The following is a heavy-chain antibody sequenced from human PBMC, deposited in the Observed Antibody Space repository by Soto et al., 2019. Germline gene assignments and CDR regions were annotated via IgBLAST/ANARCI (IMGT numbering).Heavy chain of an antibody. CDR2: IYYSGST. D-gene: IGHD2-21*02. CDR1: GGSISSYY. Sequence: SETLSLTCTVSGGSISSYYWSWIRQPPGKGLEWIGYIYYSGSTNYNPSLKSRVTISVDTSKNQFSLKLSSVTAADTAVYYCARGTAIVTGFDPWGQGTLVTVSS. J-gene: IGHJ5*02. CDR3: ARGTAIVTGFDP. V-gene: IGHV4-59*12.